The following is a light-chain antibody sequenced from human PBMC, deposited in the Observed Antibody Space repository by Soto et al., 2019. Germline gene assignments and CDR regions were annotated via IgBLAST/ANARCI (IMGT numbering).Light chain of an antibody. V-gene: IGKV3-20*01. CDR3: QQFDSSVT. Sequence: EIVLTQSPGSLSLSPGERATLSSRASQSVSSTFFAWYQQRPGQAPRLLMYGASSRATGIPERFSGSGSGTDFTLTTSRLEPEDFAVYYCQQFDSSVTFGQGTKVEI. CDR2: GAS. J-gene: IGKJ1*01. CDR1: QSVSSTF.